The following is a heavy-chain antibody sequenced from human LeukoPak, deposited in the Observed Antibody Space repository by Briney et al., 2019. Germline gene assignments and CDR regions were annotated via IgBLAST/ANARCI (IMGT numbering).Heavy chain of an antibody. CDR2: ISDSGSST. V-gene: IGHV3-23*01. Sequence: PGGSLRLSCAASGFTFSSYAMSWVRQAPGKGLEWVSGISDSGSSTYYADSVKGRFTISRDNFKNTLFLQMSSLRAEDTAIYYCAKKTSYHFDYWGQGTLVTVSS. J-gene: IGHJ4*02. D-gene: IGHD2-2*01. CDR3: AKKTSYHFDY. CDR1: GFTFSSYA.